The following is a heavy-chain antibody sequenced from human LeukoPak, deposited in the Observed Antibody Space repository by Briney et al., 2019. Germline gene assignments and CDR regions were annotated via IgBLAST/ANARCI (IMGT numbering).Heavy chain of an antibody. Sequence: SETLSLTCTVSGGSISSYYWSWIRQPPGKGLEWIGYIYYSGSTNYNPSLKSRVTISVDTSKNQFSLKLSSVTAADTAVYYCARASYCSSTSCYTHTFYYYYYMDVWGKGTTVTVSS. V-gene: IGHV4-59*12. CDR1: GGSISSYY. CDR2: IYYSGST. D-gene: IGHD2-2*02. CDR3: ARASYCSSTSCYTHTFYYYYYMDV. J-gene: IGHJ6*03.